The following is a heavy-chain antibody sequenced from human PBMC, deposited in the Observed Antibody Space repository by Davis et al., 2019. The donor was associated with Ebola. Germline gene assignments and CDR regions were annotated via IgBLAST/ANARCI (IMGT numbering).Heavy chain of an antibody. J-gene: IGHJ6*02. CDR3: ARGSSKAYSYYGMDV. D-gene: IGHD6-6*01. CDR1: GYTFTSNA. Sequence: ASVKVSCKASGYTFTSNAMHRVRHAPGQRREWMGWINAGNGNTKYSQKFQGRVTITRDTSASTAYMELNSLRSEDTAVYYCARGSSKAYSYYGMDVWGQGTTVTVSS. V-gene: IGHV1-3*01. CDR2: INAGNGNT.